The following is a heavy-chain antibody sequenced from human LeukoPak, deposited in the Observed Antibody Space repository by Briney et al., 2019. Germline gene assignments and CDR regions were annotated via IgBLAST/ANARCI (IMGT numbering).Heavy chain of an antibody. CDR3: ARGVVTMVRGVILYYYYYMDV. V-gene: IGHV3-23*01. J-gene: IGHJ6*03. CDR1: GFTFSSYA. D-gene: IGHD3-10*01. Sequence: GGSLRLSCAASGFTFSSYAMSWVRQAPGKGLEWVSAITATSSSTYDADSVQGRFTISRDNSKNTLYLQMNSLRAEDTAVYYCARGVVTMVRGVILYYYYYMDVWGKGTTVTVSS. CDR2: ITATSSST.